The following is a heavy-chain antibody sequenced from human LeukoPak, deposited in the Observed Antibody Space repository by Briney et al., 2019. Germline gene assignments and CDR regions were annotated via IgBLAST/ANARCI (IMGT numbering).Heavy chain of an antibody. CDR3: ARSFSLVVPAAMGY. CDR2: INPNSGGT. V-gene: IGHV1-2*02. Sequence: GASVKVSCKASGYTFTGYYMHWVRQAPGQGLEWMGWINPNSGGTNYAQKFQGRVTMIRDTSISTAYMELSRLRSDDTAVYYCARSFSLVVPAAMGYWGQGTLVTVSS. J-gene: IGHJ4*02. D-gene: IGHD2-2*01. CDR1: GYTFTGYY.